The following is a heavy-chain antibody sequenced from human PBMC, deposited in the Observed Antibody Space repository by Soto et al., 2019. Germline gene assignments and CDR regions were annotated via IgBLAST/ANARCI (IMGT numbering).Heavy chain of an antibody. CDR2: ISYDGSNK. J-gene: IGHJ5*02. CDR3: ASWTGSGPPA. Sequence: QVQLVESGGGVVQPGRSLRLSCAASGFTFSSYAMHWVRQAPGKGLEWVAVISYDGSNKYYADSMKGRFTISRDNSKNTLYLQMNSRRAEDTAVYYCASWTGSGPPAWGQGTLVTVSS. V-gene: IGHV3-30-3*01. D-gene: IGHD6-19*01. CDR1: GFTFSSYA.